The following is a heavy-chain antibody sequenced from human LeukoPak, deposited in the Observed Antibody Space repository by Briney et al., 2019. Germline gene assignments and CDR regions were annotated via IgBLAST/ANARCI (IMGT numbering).Heavy chain of an antibody. V-gene: IGHV4-34*01. CDR3: ARVRYSIAVAGIRGYFDY. CDR1: GGSFSGYY. J-gene: IGHJ4*02. CDR2: INHSGST. D-gene: IGHD6-19*01. Sequence: SETLSLTCAVYGGSFSGYYWSWIRQPQGKGLEWIGEINHSGSTNYNPSLKSRVTISVDTSKNQFSLKLSSVTAADTAVYYCARVRYSIAVAGIRGYFDYWGQGTLVTVSS.